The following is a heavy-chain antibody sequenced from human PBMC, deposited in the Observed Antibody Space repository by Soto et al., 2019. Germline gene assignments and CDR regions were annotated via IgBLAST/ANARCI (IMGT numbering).Heavy chain of an antibody. CDR1: GGSISSGGYS. CDR3: ARGKLYPSRTNWFDP. J-gene: IGHJ5*02. CDR2: IYHSGST. D-gene: IGHD2-15*01. Sequence: QLQLQESGSGLVKPSQTLSLTCAVSGGSISSGGYSWSWIRQPPGKGLEWIGYIYHSGSTYYNPSLKSRVTISVDRSKNQFSLKLSSVTAADTAVYYCARGKLYPSRTNWFDPWGQGTLVTVSS. V-gene: IGHV4-30-2*01.